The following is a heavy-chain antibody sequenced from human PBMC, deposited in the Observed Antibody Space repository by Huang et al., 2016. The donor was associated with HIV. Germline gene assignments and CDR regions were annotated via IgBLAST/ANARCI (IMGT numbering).Heavy chain of an antibody. CDR3: ARARGYYDSSVSYYFDY. Sequence: QVQLVQSGAEVKKLGSSVKVSRKASGGTFSSYAIIWVRQAPGQGLAWMGGSSTIYGTANYAQKCQGRVTITAEESKSTAYMEQSSLRSEDTAVYYCARARGYYDSSVSYYFDYWGQGTLVTVSS. D-gene: IGHD3-22*01. J-gene: IGHJ4*02. V-gene: IGHV1-69*13. CDR1: GGTFSSYA. CDR2: SSTIYGTA.